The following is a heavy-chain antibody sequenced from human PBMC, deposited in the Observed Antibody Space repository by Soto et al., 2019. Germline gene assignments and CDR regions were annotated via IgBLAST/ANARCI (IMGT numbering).Heavy chain of an antibody. CDR1: GYTFTNFY. V-gene: IGHV1-46*01. J-gene: IGHJ4*02. D-gene: IGHD2-21*02. CDR2: LNPSGGST. Sequence: QVQLVQSGAEVQEPGASVKVSCKASGYTFTNFYIHWVRQAPGQGLEWMGILNPSGGSTKYAQKLQGRVTLTRDTSTSTVYMELSSLKSEDNAVYYGARLLVPYCGGDCFSGFDYWGQGTLVTVSS. CDR3: ARLLVPYCGGDCFSGFDY.